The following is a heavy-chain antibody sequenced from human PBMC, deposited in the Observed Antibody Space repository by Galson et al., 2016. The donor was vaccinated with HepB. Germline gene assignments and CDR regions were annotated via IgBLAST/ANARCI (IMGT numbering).Heavy chain of an antibody. D-gene: IGHD6-19*01. V-gene: IGHV3-7*03. CDR2: IKQDGSAK. CDR3: ARDQFTSGLDY. CDR1: GFSFSTYW. Sequence: SLRLSCAASGFSFSTYWMSWVRQAPGKGLEWVANIKQDGSAKYYVDSVKGRFTISRDNAKNSLFLQMSSLRAEDTAVYYCARDQFTSGLDYWGQGTLVTVSS. J-gene: IGHJ4*03.